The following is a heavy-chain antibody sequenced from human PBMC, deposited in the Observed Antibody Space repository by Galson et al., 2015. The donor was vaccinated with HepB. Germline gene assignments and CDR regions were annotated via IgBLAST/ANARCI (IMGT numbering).Heavy chain of an antibody. CDR3: VKLLAAAGTVDY. CDR1: GFTFSSYA. Sequence: SLRLSCAASGFTFSSYAMHWVRQAPGKGLEYVSAISSNGGSTYYADSVKGRFTISRDNSKNTLYLQMSSLRAEDTAAYYCVKLLAAAGTVDYWGQGTLVTVSS. J-gene: IGHJ4*02. CDR2: ISSNGGST. V-gene: IGHV3-64D*06. D-gene: IGHD6-13*01.